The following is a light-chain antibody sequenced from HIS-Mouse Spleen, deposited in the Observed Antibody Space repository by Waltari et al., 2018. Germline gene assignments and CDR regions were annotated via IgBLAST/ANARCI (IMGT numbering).Light chain of an antibody. CDR3: YSTDSSGNHRV. Sequence: SYELTQPPPVSVSPGQTARNTCPGDDMPKNYTYWYQQKSGQAPVLVIYEDSKRPSGIPERFSGSSSGTMATLTISGAQVEDEADYYCYSTDSSGNHRVFGGGTKLTVL. V-gene: IGLV3-10*01. J-gene: IGLJ2*01. CDR2: EDS. CDR1: DMPKNY.